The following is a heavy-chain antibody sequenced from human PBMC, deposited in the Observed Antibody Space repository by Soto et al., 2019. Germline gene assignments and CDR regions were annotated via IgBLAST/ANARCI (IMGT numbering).Heavy chain of an antibody. CDR1: GGSISSGGYS. Sequence: QLQLQESGSGLVKPSQTLSLTCAVSGGSISSGGYSWSWIRQPPGKGLEWIGYIYHSGSTYYNPSLKSRVTISVDRSKNQFSLKLSSVTAADTAVYYCASLAGGSSSWDYYYYGMDVWGQGTTVTVSS. J-gene: IGHJ6*02. CDR2: IYHSGST. CDR3: ASLAGGSSSWDYYYYGMDV. V-gene: IGHV4-30-2*01. D-gene: IGHD6-13*01.